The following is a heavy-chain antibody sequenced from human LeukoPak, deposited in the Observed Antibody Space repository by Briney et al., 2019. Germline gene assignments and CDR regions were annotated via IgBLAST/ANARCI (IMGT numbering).Heavy chain of an antibody. CDR1: GFTFDDCA. D-gene: IGHD5-18*01. CDR3: AKKGSWDTDAFDI. V-gene: IGHV3-9*01. CDR2: ISWNSADK. Sequence: GGSLRLSCAASGFTFDDCAMHWVRQAPRKGLEWVSGISWNSADKGYADSVKGRFTISRDNAKNSLYLEMNSLRVEDRALYYCAKKGSWDTDAFDIWGQGTMVTVSS. J-gene: IGHJ3*02.